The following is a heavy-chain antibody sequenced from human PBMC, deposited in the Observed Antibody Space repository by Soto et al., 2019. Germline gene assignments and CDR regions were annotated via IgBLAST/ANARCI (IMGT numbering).Heavy chain of an antibody. CDR1: GFDVSSNY. CDR2: IHPGGNT. J-gene: IGHJ4*02. Sequence: PGGSLRLSCTASGFDVSSNYMSWVRQAPGKGLEWVSVIHPGGNTYCAESMRGRFTISRDNSESMLYLQMNSLRAEDTAIYYCATRFPNGWYAYWGKGALVTVSS. CDR3: ATRFPNGWYAY. V-gene: IGHV3-53*01. D-gene: IGHD6-19*01.